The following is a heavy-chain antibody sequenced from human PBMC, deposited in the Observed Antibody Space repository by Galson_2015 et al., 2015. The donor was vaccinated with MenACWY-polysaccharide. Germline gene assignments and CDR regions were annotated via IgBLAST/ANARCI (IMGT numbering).Heavy chain of an antibody. V-gene: IGHV3-66*01. CDR2: MYSGGNT. CDR3: ARTPTYYFDY. J-gene: IGHJ4*02. Sequence: SLRLSCAASGFTVSSNYMSWVRQAPGRGLEWVSIMYSGGNTYYSDSVRGRFTTSRDKSKNAHYLQMNSLRAEDTAVYYCARTPTYYFDYWGQGTLVTVSS. CDR1: GFTVSSNY.